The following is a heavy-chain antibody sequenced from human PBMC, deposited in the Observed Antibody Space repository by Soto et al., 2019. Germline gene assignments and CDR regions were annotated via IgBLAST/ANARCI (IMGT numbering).Heavy chain of an antibody. Sequence: QVQLVQSGAEGKKPGSSVQVSCKASGGTFSSYAISWVRQAPGQGLEWMGGIIPIFGTANYAQKFQGRVTITADESTSTAYMELSSLRSEDTAVYYCAGESRYCSGGSCYFLPGIDYWGQGTLVTVSS. CDR1: GGTFSSYA. J-gene: IGHJ4*02. CDR3: AGESRYCSGGSCYFLPGIDY. V-gene: IGHV1-69*12. D-gene: IGHD2-15*01. CDR2: IIPIFGTA.